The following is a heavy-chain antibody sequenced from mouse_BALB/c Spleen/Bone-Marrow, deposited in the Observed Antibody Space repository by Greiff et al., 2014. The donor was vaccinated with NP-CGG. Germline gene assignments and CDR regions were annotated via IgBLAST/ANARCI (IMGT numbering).Heavy chain of an antibody. J-gene: IGHJ2*01. CDR2: IYPGSGST. V-gene: IGHV1S22*01. D-gene: IGHD1-2*01. CDR3: TPRLRY. CDR1: GYTFTSYW. Sequence: LQQSGSELVRPGASVKLSCKASGYTFTSYWMHWVKQRPGQGLEWIGNIYPGSGSTSYDEKFKSKATLTVDTSSSTAYMQLNSLTSEDSAVYYCTPRLRYWGQGTTLTVSS.